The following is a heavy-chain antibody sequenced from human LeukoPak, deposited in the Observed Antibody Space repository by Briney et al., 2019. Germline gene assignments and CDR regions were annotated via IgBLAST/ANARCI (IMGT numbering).Heavy chain of an antibody. V-gene: IGHV4-61*05. CDR1: GGSISSSSYY. Sequence: SETLSLTCTVSGGSISSSSYYWGWIRQPPGKGLEWIGYIYYTGTTNYNPSLKSRVTISVDTSKNQFSLRLSSVTAADTAVYYCASKSSDHGELRFDYWGQGTLVTVSS. CDR3: ASKSSDHGELRFDY. D-gene: IGHD4-17*01. J-gene: IGHJ4*02. CDR2: IYYTGTT.